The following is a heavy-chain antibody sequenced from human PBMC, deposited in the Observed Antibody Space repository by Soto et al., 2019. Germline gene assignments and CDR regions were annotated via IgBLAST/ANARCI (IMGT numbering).Heavy chain of an antibody. CDR3: ARQIYDSDTGPNFQYYFDS. J-gene: IGHJ4*02. CDR1: GYGFAGYW. Sequence: PGESLKISCKGSGYGFAGYWITWVRQKPGKGLEWMGRIDPSDSQTYYSPSFRGHVTTSVTKSITTVFLQWSSLRASDTAMYYCARQIYDSDTGPNFQYYFDSWGQGTPVTVS. CDR2: IDPSDSQT. V-gene: IGHV5-10-1*01. D-gene: IGHD3-22*01.